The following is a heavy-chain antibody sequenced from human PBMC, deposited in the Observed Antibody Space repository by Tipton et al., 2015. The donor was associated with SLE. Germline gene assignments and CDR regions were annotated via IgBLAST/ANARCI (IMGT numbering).Heavy chain of an antibody. CDR2: INHSGST. J-gene: IGHJ3*02. D-gene: IGHD3-22*01. Sequence: TLSLTCAVYGWSFSGYYWSWIRQPPGKGLEWIGEINHSGSTNYNPSLKSRVTISVDTSKNQFSLKLSSVTAADTAVYYCASDLNYYDSSGYYPRGAFDIWGQGTTVTVSS. CDR1: GWSFSGYY. V-gene: IGHV4-34*01. CDR3: ASDLNYYDSSGYYPRGAFDI.